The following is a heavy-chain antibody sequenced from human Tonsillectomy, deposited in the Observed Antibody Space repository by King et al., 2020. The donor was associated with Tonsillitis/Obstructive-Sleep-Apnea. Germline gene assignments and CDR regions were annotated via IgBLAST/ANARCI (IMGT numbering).Heavy chain of an antibody. D-gene: IGHD3-9*01. CDR2: IDPSDSYT. CDR3: ARQKNFDWFMDV. CDR1: GYSFTSYW. J-gene: IGHJ6*03. V-gene: IGHV5-10-1*01. Sequence: VQLVESGAEVKKPGESLRLSCKGSGYSFTSYWINWVRQMPGKGLEWMGRIDPSDSYTNYSPSFQGHVTISADKSISTAYLQWSSLKASDTAMYYCARQKNFDWFMDVWGKGTTVTVSS.